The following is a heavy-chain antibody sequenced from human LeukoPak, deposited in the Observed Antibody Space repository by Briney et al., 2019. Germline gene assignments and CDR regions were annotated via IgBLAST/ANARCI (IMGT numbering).Heavy chain of an antibody. CDR2: LTGSGENT. CDR1: GFTFSRYG. CDR3: VKDRIAARPDEF. Sequence: GGSLRLSCTGSGFTFSRYGMHWVRQAPGKGPEWVSALTGSGENTYYANSVKGRFTIFRDNSKNTLYLQMNSLRVDDTAVYYCVKDRIAARPDEFWGRGTVVTVSS. D-gene: IGHD6-6*01. J-gene: IGHJ4*02. V-gene: IGHV3-23*01.